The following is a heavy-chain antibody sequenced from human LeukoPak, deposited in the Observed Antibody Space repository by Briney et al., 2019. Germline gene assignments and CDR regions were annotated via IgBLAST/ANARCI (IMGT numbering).Heavy chain of an antibody. CDR2: INPNSGGT. V-gene: IGHV1-2*06. CDR3: ASDSHIVVVTAIHRYFQH. D-gene: IGHD2-21*02. Sequence: ASVKVSCKASGYTFTGYYMHWVRQAPGQGLEWMGRINPNSGGTNYAQKFQGRVTMTRDTSVSPAYMELSRLRSDDTAVYYCASDSHIVVVTAIHRYFQHWGQGTLVTVSS. CDR1: GYTFTGYY. J-gene: IGHJ1*01.